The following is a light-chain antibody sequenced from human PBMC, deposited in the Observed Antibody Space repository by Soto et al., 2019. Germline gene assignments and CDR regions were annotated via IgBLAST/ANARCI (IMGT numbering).Light chain of an antibody. CDR3: QTYDKASWT. Sequence: DIQMTQSPSSLSASVGDRVTITCRASRGIYTHLAWYQQKPGNAPKLLIYAASTLQSGVPSRFSVSGSGTDFILTLSGLQSEDVGTYFCQTYDKASWTFGPGTRV. J-gene: IGKJ1*01. CDR1: RGIYTH. CDR2: AAS. V-gene: IGKV1-27*01.